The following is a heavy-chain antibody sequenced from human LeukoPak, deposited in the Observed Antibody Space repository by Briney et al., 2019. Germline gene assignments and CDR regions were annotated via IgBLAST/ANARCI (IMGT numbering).Heavy chain of an antibody. V-gene: IGHV3-7*01. J-gene: IGHJ3*02. CDR2: IKQDGNEK. Sequence: GGSLRLSCAASGFTFSSYWMNWVRQAPGKGLEWVANIKQDGNEKYYVDSVKGRFTISRDNAKKSLYLQMDSLRVEDTAVYYCARPITVSGATDAFDIWGQGTMVIVSS. D-gene: IGHD3-3*01. CDR1: GFTFSSYW. CDR3: ARPITVSGATDAFDI.